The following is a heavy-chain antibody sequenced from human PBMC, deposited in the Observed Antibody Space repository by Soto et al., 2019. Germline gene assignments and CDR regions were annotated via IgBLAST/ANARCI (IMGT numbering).Heavy chain of an antibody. J-gene: IGHJ4*02. CDR3: ARSSSSFSGYYFDY. D-gene: IGHD2-2*01. CDR2: VHYSGTT. CDR1: GGSISGYY. Sequence: SETLSLTCTVSGGSISGYYWRWIRQPPGKRLEWIGYVHYSGTTNYNPSLKSRVTISVDTSKNQFSLKLTSVTAADTAVYYCARSSSSFSGYYFDYWGRGTLVTVSS. V-gene: IGHV4-59*12.